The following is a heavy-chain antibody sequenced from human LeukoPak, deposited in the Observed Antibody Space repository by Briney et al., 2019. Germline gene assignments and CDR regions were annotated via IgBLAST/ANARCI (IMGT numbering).Heavy chain of an antibody. D-gene: IGHD5-12*01. Sequence: QPGGSLRLSCVGSGFSFNAYGIHWVRQGPGKGLEWVALIWYDGTNKYYEDSVKGRFTISRDNSKNTLYLQMNSLRAEDTAVYYCAKDRYSGYLDAFEIWGQGTTVTVSS. CDR1: GFSFNAYG. CDR2: IWYDGTNK. CDR3: AKDRYSGYLDAFEI. J-gene: IGHJ3*02. V-gene: IGHV3-33*06.